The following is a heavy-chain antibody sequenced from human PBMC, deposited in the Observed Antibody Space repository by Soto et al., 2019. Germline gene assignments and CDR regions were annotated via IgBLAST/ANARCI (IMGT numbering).Heavy chain of an antibody. CDR1: GHTFSPYD. CDR2: MNPNTGNT. J-gene: IGHJ4*02. D-gene: IGHD6-25*01. V-gene: IGHV1-8*01. Sequence: QEQLVHSGAEEKKPGASVKVSCKNSGHTFSPYDFNWVRQAPGQGLGWLGWMNPNTGNTGYAQKFRCRVTLVRTTSICTAYMELMSLKTEAPAVYFCARRKERSGPTYLDFLGQGTLGTVSS. CDR3: ARRKERSGPTYLDF.